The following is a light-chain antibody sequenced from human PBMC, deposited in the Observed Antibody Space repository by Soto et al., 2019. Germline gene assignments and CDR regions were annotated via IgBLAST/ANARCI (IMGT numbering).Light chain of an antibody. CDR1: HDITSF. V-gene: IGKV1-33*01. CDR3: QQRSRWPRGT. CDR2: DAS. Sequence: DIQMTQSPSSLSASVGDRVTITCQASHDITSFLNWYQHKPGRAPKLLIYDASILEAGVPTRFSGSGSGTHFTFTISSLQPEDVATYYCQQRSRWPRGTFGRGTKVEMK. J-gene: IGKJ2*02.